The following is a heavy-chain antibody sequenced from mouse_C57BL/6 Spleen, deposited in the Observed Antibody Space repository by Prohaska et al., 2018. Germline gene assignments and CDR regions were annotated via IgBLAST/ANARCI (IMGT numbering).Heavy chain of an antibody. V-gene: IGHV1-55*01. CDR2: IYPGSGST. D-gene: IGHD1-1*01. CDR1: GYTFTSYW. Sequence: QVQLQQPGAELVKPGASVKMSCKASGYTFTSYWITWVKQRPAQGLEWIGDIYPGSGSTNYNEKFKSKATLTVDTSSSTAYMQLSSLTSEDSAVYYCAREGYYYGRYFDYWGQGTTLTVSS. J-gene: IGHJ2*01. CDR3: AREGYYYGRYFDY.